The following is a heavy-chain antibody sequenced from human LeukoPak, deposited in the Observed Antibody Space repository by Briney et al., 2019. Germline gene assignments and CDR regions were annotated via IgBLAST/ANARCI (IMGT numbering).Heavy chain of an antibody. V-gene: IGHV4-34*01. CDR2: IYSSGST. CDR3: ARSDGYGLVDI. D-gene: IGHD3-10*01. CDR1: GGSFSGYY. J-gene: IGHJ3*02. Sequence: SETLSLTCAVYGGSFSGYYWSWIRQPPGKTLGWIGSIYSSGSTYYNSSLQSRVIIIIDTPKNHFSLTLSSVTAADTAVYYCARSDGYGLVDIWGQGTMVTVSS.